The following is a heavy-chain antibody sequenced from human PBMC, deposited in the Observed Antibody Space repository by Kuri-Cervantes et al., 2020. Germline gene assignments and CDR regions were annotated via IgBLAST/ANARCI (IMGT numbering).Heavy chain of an antibody. J-gene: IGHJ6*02. Sequence: GGSLRLSCAASGSTFSSYAMHWVRQAPGKGLEWVAGISYDGSNKYYADSVKGRITISRDNSKNTLYLQMNSLRAEDSAVYYGARGGYGMGGWGQGATVTVSS. V-gene: IGHV3-30-3*01. CDR3: ARGGYGMGG. CDR1: GSTFSSYA. CDR2: ISYDGSNK.